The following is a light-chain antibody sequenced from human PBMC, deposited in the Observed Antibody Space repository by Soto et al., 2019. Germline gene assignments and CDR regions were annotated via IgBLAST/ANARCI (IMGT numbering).Light chain of an antibody. J-gene: IGLJ2*01. Sequence: QSALTQPASVSGSPGQSITISCTGTSSDVGGYNYVSWYQQHPGKAPKLMIYDVSNRPSGVSNRFSGSKSGNTAFLTISGPQAEDEADYYCSSYTSSSTLVFGGGTKLTVL. CDR1: SSDVGGYNY. CDR3: SSYTSSSTLV. CDR2: DVS. V-gene: IGLV2-14*01.